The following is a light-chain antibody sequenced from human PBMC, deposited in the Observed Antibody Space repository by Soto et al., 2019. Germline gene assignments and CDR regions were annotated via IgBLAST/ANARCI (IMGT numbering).Light chain of an antibody. Sequence: DIQMTPSPSTLSASVGDRVTITCRASQSISDWLAWYQQRSGKAPKLLIYKASSLQSGVPPRFSGSGSGTEVTLTISSLQPDDFATYYCQQYNRFPYTFGQGTKLEIK. CDR3: QQYNRFPYT. J-gene: IGKJ2*01. CDR1: QSISDW. CDR2: KAS. V-gene: IGKV1-5*03.